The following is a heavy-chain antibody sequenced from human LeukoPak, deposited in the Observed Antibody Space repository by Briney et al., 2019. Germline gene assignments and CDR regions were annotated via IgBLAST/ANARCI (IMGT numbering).Heavy chain of an antibody. Sequence: GGSLRLSCAASGFTFSGYWMSWARQTPEKGLEWVANIKQDGYEKYYVDSVKGRFTISRDNAKNSLYLQTNSLRADDTAIYYCARDKIVGPTTLDYWGQGTLVTVSS. D-gene: IGHD1-26*01. CDR3: ARDKIVGPTTLDY. V-gene: IGHV3-7*01. CDR1: GFTFSGYW. CDR2: IKQDGYEK. J-gene: IGHJ4*02.